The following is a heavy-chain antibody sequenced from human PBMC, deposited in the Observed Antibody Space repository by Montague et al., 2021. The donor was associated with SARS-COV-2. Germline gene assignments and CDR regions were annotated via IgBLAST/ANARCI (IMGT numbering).Heavy chain of an antibody. D-gene: IGHD3-10*01. CDR3: ARDVRYYYDQ. Sequence: SETLSLTCSVSGGSMSSYHWVWIRQPPGKGLEWIGYVSYRGSTNXNLSLKSRVTISLDTSKNRFSLRVTSVTAAGTAVYYCARDVRYYYDQWGQGILVTVSS. J-gene: IGHJ4*02. CDR2: VSYRGST. V-gene: IGHV4-59*01. CDR1: GGSMSSYH.